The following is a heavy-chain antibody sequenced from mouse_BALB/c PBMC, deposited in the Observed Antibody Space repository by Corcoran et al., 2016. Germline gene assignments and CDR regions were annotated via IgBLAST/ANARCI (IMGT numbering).Heavy chain of an antibody. V-gene: IGHV1-18*01. Sequence: EVLLQQSGPELVKPGTSVTIPCKASGYTFTDYNMDWVKQSHGKNLEWIGDINPNNGGTICNQKFKGKATLTVDKSSSTAYMEIRSLTSEDAAVYYCARRDYFGSSPYDYWGQGTTLTVSS. CDR3: ARRDYFGSSPYDY. CDR2: INPNNGGT. J-gene: IGHJ2*01. D-gene: IGHD1-1*01. CDR1: GYTFTDYN.